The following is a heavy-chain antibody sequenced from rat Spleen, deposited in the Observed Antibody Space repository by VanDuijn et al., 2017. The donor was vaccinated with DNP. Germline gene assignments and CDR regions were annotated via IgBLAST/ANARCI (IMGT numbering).Heavy chain of an antibody. CDR1: GFTFSNHG. CDR2: ISSGGAIT. J-gene: IGHJ3*01. Sequence: EVQLVESGGGLVQPGRSLKLSCAASGFTFSNHGMAWVRQAPTKGLEWVASISSGGAITDYGDSVKGRFTISRDNAQNTQYLQMDSLRSEDTATYVCARHEEYSSYIYGFVYWGQGTLVTVSS. D-gene: IGHD1-2*01. CDR3: ARHEEYSSYIYGFVY. V-gene: IGHV5S13*01.